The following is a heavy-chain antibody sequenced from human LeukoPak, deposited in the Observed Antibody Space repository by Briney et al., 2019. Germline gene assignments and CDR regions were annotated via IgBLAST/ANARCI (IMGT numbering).Heavy chain of an antibody. CDR2: IKGDGSDK. Sequence: GGSLRPSCAVSGFSISDYWMTWVRQAPGKGLECVANIKGDGSDKNYVDSVKGRFTISRDNAKNSLYLQMNSLRVEDTAVYYCVRQAGVSWGQGTLVTVSS. CDR1: GFSISDYW. CDR3: VRQAGVS. J-gene: IGHJ5*01. V-gene: IGHV3-7*01. D-gene: IGHD6-19*01.